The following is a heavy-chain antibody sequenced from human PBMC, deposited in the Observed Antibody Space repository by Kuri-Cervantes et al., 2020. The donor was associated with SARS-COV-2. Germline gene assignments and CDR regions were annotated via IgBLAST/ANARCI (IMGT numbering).Heavy chain of an antibody. Sequence: SLKISCAASGFTFDDYAMHWVRQAPGKGLEWVSGISWNSGSIGYADSVKGRFTISRDNAKNSLYLQMNSLRAEDTALYYCAKDIIAAAGMTIDYWGQGDLVTVSS. CDR3: AKDIIAAAGMTIDY. J-gene: IGHJ4*02. D-gene: IGHD6-13*01. V-gene: IGHV3-9*01. CDR2: ISWNSGSI. CDR1: GFTFDDYA.